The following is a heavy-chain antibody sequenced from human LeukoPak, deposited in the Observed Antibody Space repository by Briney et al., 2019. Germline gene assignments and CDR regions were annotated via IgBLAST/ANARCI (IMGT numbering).Heavy chain of an antibody. CDR2: INWNGGST. CDR3: ARGRTCSSSGCSRGYYYYYYMDV. Sequence: PGGSLRLSCAASGFTFDDYGMSWVGQVPGKGLEWVSGINWNGGSTGYADSVKGRFTISRDNAKNSLYLQMNSLRAEDTALYYCARGRTCSSSGCSRGYYYYYYMDVWGKGTTVTVSS. J-gene: IGHJ6*03. D-gene: IGHD2-2*01. CDR1: GFTFDDYG. V-gene: IGHV3-20*04.